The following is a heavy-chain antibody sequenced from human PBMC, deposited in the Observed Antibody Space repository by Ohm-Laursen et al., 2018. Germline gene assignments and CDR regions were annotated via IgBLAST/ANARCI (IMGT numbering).Heavy chain of an antibody. V-gene: IGHV4-59*11. Sequence: SGTLSLTCTVSGAPISTHYWSWIRQPPGKGLKWIGYIYYSGTTNYNPSLKSRVTISLNTSKNQFSLKLSSVTAADTAVYCCARRGHAFDIWGQGTMVTVSS. CDR3: ARRGHAFDI. CDR2: IYYSGTT. CDR1: GAPISTHY. J-gene: IGHJ3*02.